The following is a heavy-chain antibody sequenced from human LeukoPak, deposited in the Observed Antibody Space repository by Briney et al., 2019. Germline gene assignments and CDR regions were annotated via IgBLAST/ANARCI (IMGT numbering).Heavy chain of an antibody. CDR2: ITSNGGTT. J-gene: IGHJ4*02. D-gene: IGHD1-26*01. CDR1: GFTFSNYA. Sequence: PGGSLRLSCSVSGFTFSNYAMHWVRQAPGKGLEYVSAITSNGGTTDYADSVKGRFTISRDNSKSTLYLQMNSLRAEDTAVYYCVKAPRSYKTFDYGGQGTLVTVS. V-gene: IGHV3-64D*06. CDR3: VKAPRSYKTFDY.